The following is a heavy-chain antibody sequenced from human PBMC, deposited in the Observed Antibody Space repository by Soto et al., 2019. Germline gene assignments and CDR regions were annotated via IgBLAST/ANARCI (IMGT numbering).Heavy chain of an antibody. CDR1: GYSFSDYH. D-gene: IGHD2-8*01. Sequence: ASVKVSCKASGYSFSDYHIHWVRQAPGQGLEWLGRINPKSGGTSTAQKFQGWVTMTRDRSISTVYMELTRLRSDDTAVYFCARGHSTDCSNGVCSFFYNHEMDVWGQGTTVTVSS. V-gene: IGHV1-2*04. J-gene: IGHJ6*02. CDR2: INPKSGGT. CDR3: ARGHSTDCSNGVCSFFYNHEMDV.